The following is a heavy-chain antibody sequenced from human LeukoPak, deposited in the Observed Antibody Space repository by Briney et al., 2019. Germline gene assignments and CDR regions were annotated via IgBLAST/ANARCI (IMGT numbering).Heavy chain of an antibody. CDR3: ARASITMVRGIKGDGYY. CDR1: GFTFSSYG. V-gene: IGHV3-30*03. Sequence: PGGSLRLSCAASGFTFSSYGMSWVRQAPGKGLEWVAVISYDGTNKYYADSVKGRFTISRDNSKNTLYLQMNSLRAEHTAVYYCARASITMVRGIKGDGYYWGQGTLVTVSS. J-gene: IGHJ4*02. D-gene: IGHD3-10*01. CDR2: ISYDGTNK.